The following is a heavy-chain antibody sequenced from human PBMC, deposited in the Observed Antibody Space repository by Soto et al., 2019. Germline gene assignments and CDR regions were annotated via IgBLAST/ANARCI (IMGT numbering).Heavy chain of an antibody. V-gene: IGHV3-53*01. CDR2: IYSGGST. CDR3: ARGSGKWELPDRGFDY. D-gene: IGHD1-26*01. J-gene: IGHJ4*02. CDR1: GFTVSSNY. Sequence: EVQLVESGGGLIQPGVSLRLSCAASGFTVSSNYMSWVRQAPGKGLEWVSVIYSGGSTYYADSVKGRFTISRDNSKNTLDLQMNGLRAEDTAVYYCARGSGKWELPDRGFDYWGQGTLVTVSS.